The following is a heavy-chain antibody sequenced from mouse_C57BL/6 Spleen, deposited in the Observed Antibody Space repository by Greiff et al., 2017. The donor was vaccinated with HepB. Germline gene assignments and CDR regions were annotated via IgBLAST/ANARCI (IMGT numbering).Heavy chain of an antibody. D-gene: IGHD1-1*01. V-gene: IGHV14-2*01. Sequence: EVQVVESGAELVKPGDSVKLSCTASGFNIKDYDMHWVKQRTEQGLEWIGRIDPEDGETKYAPKLQGKATITAYTSSNTAYLQLSSLTSEDTAVYYCASGYYSGSSYAWFAYWGQGTPVTVSA. CDR3: ASGYYSGSSYAWFAY. CDR2: IDPEDGET. CDR1: GFNIKDYD. J-gene: IGHJ3*01.